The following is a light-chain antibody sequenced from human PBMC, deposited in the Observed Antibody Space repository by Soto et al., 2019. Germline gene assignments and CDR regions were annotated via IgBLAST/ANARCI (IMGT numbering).Light chain of an antibody. CDR3: QQYGSSPIT. V-gene: IGKV3-20*01. Sequence: EIVLTQSPGTLSLSPGESHTLFCRSTESLSSSYLPLYQQKPRRAHRPLIYGASSRATRIPDRFSGSGSGTDFTLTISRLEPEDFAVYYCQQYGSSPITFGQGTRLEIK. CDR2: GAS. CDR1: ESLSSSY. J-gene: IGKJ5*01.